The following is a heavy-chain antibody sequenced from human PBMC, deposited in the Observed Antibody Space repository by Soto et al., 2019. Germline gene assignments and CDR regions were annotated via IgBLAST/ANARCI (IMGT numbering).Heavy chain of an antibody. Sequence: SVKVSCKASGGTFSSYAISWVRQAPGQGLEWMGGIIPIFGTANYAQKFQDRVTITADESTSTAYMELSSLRSEDTAVYYCGRDRGPGAYSYGDFDYWGQGTLVTVSS. CDR1: GGTFSSYA. CDR3: GRDRGPGAYSYGDFDY. D-gene: IGHD5-18*01. V-gene: IGHV1-69*13. J-gene: IGHJ4*02. CDR2: IIPIFGTA.